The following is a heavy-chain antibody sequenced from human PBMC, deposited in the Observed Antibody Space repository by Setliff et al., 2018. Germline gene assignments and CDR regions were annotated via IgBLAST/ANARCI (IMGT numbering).Heavy chain of an antibody. D-gene: IGHD3-10*01. Sequence: PGGSLRLSCVASGFTFSNYEFNWVRQAPGKGLEWISYISNGGGAVKYADSVKGRFTISRDNAKSSLYLQMNSLRAEDTAVYYCARDLIRGAPNWFDPWGQGTLVTVSS. CDR1: GFTFSNYE. CDR2: ISNGGGAV. J-gene: IGHJ5*02. CDR3: ARDLIRGAPNWFDP. V-gene: IGHV3-48*03.